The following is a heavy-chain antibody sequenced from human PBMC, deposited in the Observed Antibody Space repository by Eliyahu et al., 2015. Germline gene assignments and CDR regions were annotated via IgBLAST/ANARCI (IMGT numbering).Heavy chain of an antibody. Sequence: QMQLVQSGPEVKKPGTSVKVSCKAXGFXFTSSAMQXVRQARGQRLAWIGWXVVGSGNTNYAQKFQERVTITRDMSTSTAYMELSSLRSEDTAVYYCAAGLHSSELGAFDPWGQGTLVTVSS. J-gene: IGHJ5*02. CDR2: XVVGSGNT. D-gene: IGHD1-14*01. V-gene: IGHV1-58*02. CDR1: GFXFTSSA. CDR3: AAGLHSSELGAFDP.